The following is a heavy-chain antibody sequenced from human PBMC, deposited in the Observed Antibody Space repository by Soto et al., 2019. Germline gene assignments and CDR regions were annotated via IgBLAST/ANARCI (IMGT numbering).Heavy chain of an antibody. Sequence: SVKVSCKASGGTFSSYAISCVRQAPGQGLEWMGGIIPIFGTANYAQKFQGRVTMTADKSTSTAYMELSSLRSEDTAIYYCASSYGSGYRAFDYWGQGALVTVSS. V-gene: IGHV1-69*06. CDR1: GGTFSSYA. CDR2: IIPIFGTA. CDR3: ASSYGSGYRAFDY. D-gene: IGHD3-10*01. J-gene: IGHJ4*02.